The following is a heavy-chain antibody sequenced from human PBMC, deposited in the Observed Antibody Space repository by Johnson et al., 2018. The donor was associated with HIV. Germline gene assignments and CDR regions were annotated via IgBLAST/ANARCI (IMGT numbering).Heavy chain of an antibody. CDR3: ARAPKQGFRDFAGGAFDV. V-gene: IGHV3-30*02. Sequence: QVQLVESGGGVVQPGGSLRLSCAASGFTFSSYGMHWVRQAPGKGLEWVAFIRYDRSNKFYTDSVKGRFPFSRDNSKNKGYLKMNSLRVDDTALYYCARAPKQGFRDFAGGAFDVWGQGTMVTVSS. CDR2: IRYDRSNK. J-gene: IGHJ3*01. D-gene: IGHD2-21*02. CDR1: GFTFSSYG.